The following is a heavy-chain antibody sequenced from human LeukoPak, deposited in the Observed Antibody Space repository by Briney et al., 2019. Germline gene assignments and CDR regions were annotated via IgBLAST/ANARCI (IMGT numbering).Heavy chain of an antibody. V-gene: IGHV3-30*02. D-gene: IGHD3-22*01. Sequence: PGGSLRLSCAASGFTFSSYGKHWVRQAPGKGLEWVGFIRYDGSNKYYADSVKGRFTISRDNSKNTLYLQMNSLRAEDTAVYYCARQYYYDSSGYYHNPDYWGQGTLVTVSS. J-gene: IGHJ4*02. CDR1: GFTFSSYG. CDR3: ARQYYYDSSGYYHNPDY. CDR2: IRYDGSNK.